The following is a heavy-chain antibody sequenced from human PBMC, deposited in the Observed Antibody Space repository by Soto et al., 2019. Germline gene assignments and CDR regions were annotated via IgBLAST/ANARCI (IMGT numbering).Heavy chain of an antibody. CDR1: DSTFTYCA. J-gene: IGHJ6*02. CDR3: AATVGNYFCLDD. D-gene: IGHD3-22*01. Sequence: ASVNASCEDSDSTFTYCAFNWERHTPEHGLEWLGWNSGYNANTGHAQKFQDRVTMTADTSTTTAYLEVRSLTSDDSGTYFCAATVGNYFCLDDWGHGTTVTVSS. CDR2: NSGYNANT. V-gene: IGHV1-18*01.